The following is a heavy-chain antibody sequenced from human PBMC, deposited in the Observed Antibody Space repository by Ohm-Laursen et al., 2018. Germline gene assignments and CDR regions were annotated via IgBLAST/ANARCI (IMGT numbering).Heavy chain of an antibody. D-gene: IGHD3-16*01. CDR2: ISGSGGST. J-gene: IGHJ4*02. Sequence: SLRLSCAASGFTFSTYAMTWVRQAPGKGLEWVSAISGSGGSTYYAGSVKGRFTISRDNSKNTLYLQMNSLRAEDTAVYYCARAPQIRHFDYWGQGTLVTVSS. CDR3: ARAPQIRHFDY. CDR1: GFTFSTYA. V-gene: IGHV3-23*01.